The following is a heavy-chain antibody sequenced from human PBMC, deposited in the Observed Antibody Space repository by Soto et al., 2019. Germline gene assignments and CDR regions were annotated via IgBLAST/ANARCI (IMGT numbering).Heavy chain of an antibody. CDR2: ISYDGSNK. CDR1: GFTFSSYA. V-gene: IGHV3-30-3*01. CDR3: ARDHTISSGYYYGMDV. Sequence: QVQLVESGGGVVQPGRSLRLSCAASGFTFSSYAMHWVRQAPGKGLEWVAVISYDGSNKYYADSVKGRFTISRDNSKNTLDLQMNSLIAEDTAVYYCARDHTISSGYYYGMDVWGQGTTVTVSS. J-gene: IGHJ6*02.